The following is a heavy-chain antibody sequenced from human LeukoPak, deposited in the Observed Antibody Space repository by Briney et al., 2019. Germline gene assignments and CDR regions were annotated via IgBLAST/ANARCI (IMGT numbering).Heavy chain of an antibody. CDR2: IYYSGST. CDR1: GGSISSGSYY. D-gene: IGHD5-12*01. J-gene: IGHJ4*02. V-gene: IGHV4-61*01. Sequence: PSETLSLTCTVSGGSISSGSYYGSWIRQPPGKGLEWIGYIYYSGSTNYNPSLKSRVTISVDTSKNQFSLKLSSVTAADTAMYYCARVSGYDWESFYDYWGQGSLVTVSS. CDR3: ARVSGYDWESFYDY.